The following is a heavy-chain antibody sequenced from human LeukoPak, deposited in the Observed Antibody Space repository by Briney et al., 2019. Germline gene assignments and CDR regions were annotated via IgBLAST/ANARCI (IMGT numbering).Heavy chain of an antibody. D-gene: IGHD2-2*03. V-gene: IGHV3-9*01. Sequence: SLRLSCAASGFTFDDYAMHWVRQAPGKGLEWVSGISWNSGSIGYADSVKGRFTISRDNAKNSLYLQMNSLRAEDTAVYYCATHGSAHYYMDVWGKGTTVTISS. CDR1: GFTFDDYA. CDR3: ATHGSAHYYMDV. CDR2: ISWNSGSI. J-gene: IGHJ6*03.